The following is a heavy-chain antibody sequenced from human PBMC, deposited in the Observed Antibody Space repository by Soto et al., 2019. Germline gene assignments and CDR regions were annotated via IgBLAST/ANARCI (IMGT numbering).Heavy chain of an antibody. V-gene: IGHV4-61*01. CDR3: ARGMGWGVVVHY. Sequence: QVQLQESGPGLVKPSETLSLTCTVSGGSVSSGSYYWSWIRQPPGKGLEWIGYIYYSGSTNYNPSRKSRVTISVDTSKNQFSLKLSSVTAADTAVYYCARGMGWGVVVHYWGQGTLVTVSS. J-gene: IGHJ4*02. CDR2: IYYSGST. CDR1: GGSVSSGSYY. D-gene: IGHD2-15*01.